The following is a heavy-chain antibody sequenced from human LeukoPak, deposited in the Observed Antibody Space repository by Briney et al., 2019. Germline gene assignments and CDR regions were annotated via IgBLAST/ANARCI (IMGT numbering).Heavy chain of an antibody. J-gene: IGHJ4*02. Sequence: GGSLRLSCAASGFTVSSNYMSWVRQAPGKGLEWVSVIYSGGSTYYADSVKGRFTISRYNSKNTLYLQMNSLRAEDTAVYYCARDMGYYYDSSGSIFDYWGQGTLVTVSS. CDR1: GFTVSSNY. CDR2: IYSGGST. D-gene: IGHD3-22*01. CDR3: ARDMGYYYDSSGSIFDY. V-gene: IGHV3-66*01.